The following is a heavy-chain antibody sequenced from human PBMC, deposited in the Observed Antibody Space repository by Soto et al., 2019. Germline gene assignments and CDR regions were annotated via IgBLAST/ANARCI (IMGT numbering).Heavy chain of an antibody. Sequence: SETLSLTCAVYGGSFSGYYWSRTRQPPGKGLEWIGEINHSGSTNYNPSLKSRVTISVDTSKNQFSLKLSSVTAADTAVYYCARGRGLRYFDWLLSSYNWFDPWGQGTLVTVSS. CDR1: GGSFSGYY. CDR3: ARGRGLRYFDWLLSSYNWFDP. CDR2: INHSGST. J-gene: IGHJ5*02. D-gene: IGHD3-9*01. V-gene: IGHV4-34*01.